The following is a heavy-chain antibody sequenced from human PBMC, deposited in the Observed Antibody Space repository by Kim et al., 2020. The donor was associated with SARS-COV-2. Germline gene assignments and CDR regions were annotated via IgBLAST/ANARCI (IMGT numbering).Heavy chain of an antibody. CDR2: ISYDGSNK. CDR3: ARDPSHYDSSGNADY. Sequence: GGSLRLSCAASGFTFSSYAMHWVRQAPGKGLEWVAVISYDGSNKYYADSVKGRFTISRDNSKNTLYLQMNSLRAEDTAVYYCARDPSHYDSSGNADYWGQGGLVTVCS. D-gene: IGHD3-22*01. J-gene: IGHJ4*02. V-gene: IGHV3-30*04. CDR1: GFTFSSYA.